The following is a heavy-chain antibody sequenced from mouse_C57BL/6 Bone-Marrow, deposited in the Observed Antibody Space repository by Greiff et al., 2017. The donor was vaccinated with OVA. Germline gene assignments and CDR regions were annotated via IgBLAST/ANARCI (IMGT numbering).Heavy chain of an antibody. V-gene: IGHV1-53*01. CDR2: INPSNGCT. Sequence: QVQLQQPGTELVKPGASVKLSCKASGYTFTSYWMHWVKQRPGQGLEWIGNINPSNGCTTYNEKFKSKATLTVDKSSSTAYMQLNSLTSEDSAVYECARRWLLCYFDVWGTGTTVTVSS. J-gene: IGHJ1*03. CDR1: GYTFTSYW. CDR3: ARRWLLCYFDV. D-gene: IGHD2-3*01.